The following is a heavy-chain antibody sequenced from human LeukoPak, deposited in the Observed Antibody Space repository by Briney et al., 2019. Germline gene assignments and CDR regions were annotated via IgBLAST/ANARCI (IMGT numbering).Heavy chain of an antibody. CDR1: GFXFSSYW. Sequence: GGSLRLSCAASGFXFSSYWINWVRQAPGKGLEWVANIKQDASEKYYVDSVKGRFTISRDNAKNSLYLQMNSLRAEDTAVYYCARDRLEAVVGIFDYWGQGTLVTVSS. CDR3: ARDRLEAVVGIFDY. J-gene: IGHJ4*02. D-gene: IGHD6-13*01. CDR2: IKQDASEK. V-gene: IGHV3-7*05.